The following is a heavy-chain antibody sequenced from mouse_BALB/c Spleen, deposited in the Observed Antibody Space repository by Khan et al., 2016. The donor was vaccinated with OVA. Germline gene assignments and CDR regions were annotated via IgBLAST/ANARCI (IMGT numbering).Heavy chain of an antibody. J-gene: IGHJ4*01. CDR3: AREDYFVGDAMDY. CDR1: GYTFTTYY. CDR2: IFPGNVNT. V-gene: IGHV1S56*01. D-gene: IGHD1-1*01. Sequence: QVQLQQSGPDLVKPGTSVRISCKASGYTFTTYYIHWVKQRPGQGLEWIGWIFPGNVNTKYNEKFKGKATLTADKSSSTAHMQLSSLTSEDSAVYFCAREDYFVGDAMDYWGQGSSVTVSS.